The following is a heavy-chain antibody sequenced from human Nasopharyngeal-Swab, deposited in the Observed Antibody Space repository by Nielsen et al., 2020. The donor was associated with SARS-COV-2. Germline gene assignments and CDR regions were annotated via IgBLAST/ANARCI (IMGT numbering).Heavy chain of an antibody. J-gene: IGHJ4*01. Sequence: GESLKISCAASGFTFSNYWMAWVRQAPGKGLEWVADLNQDGSAQYYPDSVKGRFTISRDNAKSSLYLQMNSLRPDDTAVYYCAGGSGLFFNFWGQGTLVTVSS. V-gene: IGHV3-7*03. CDR2: LNQDGSAQ. D-gene: IGHD3-16*01. CDR1: GFTFSNYW. CDR3: AGGSGLFFNF.